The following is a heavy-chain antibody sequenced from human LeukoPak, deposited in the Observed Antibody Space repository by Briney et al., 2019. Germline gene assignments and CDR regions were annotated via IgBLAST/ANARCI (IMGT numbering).Heavy chain of an antibody. Sequence: GASLRLSCAASGFTFSSYAMSWVRQAPGKGLEWVSAISGSGGSTYYADSVKGRFTISRDNSKNTLYLQMNSLRAEDTAVYYGAKGDPDFWSGLYYFDYWGQGTLVTVSS. D-gene: IGHD3-3*01. CDR3: AKGDPDFWSGLYYFDY. CDR1: GFTFSSYA. J-gene: IGHJ4*02. V-gene: IGHV3-23*01. CDR2: ISGSGGST.